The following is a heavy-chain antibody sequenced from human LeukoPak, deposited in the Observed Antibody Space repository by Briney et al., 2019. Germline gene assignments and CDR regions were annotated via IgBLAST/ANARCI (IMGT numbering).Heavy chain of an antibody. CDR3: AKPECGSGNQGEYFQH. CDR2: ISYDGRNK. D-gene: IGHD6-19*01. Sequence: GGSLRLSCAASGFIFSSYGMHWVRQAPGKGLEWVAVISYDGRNKYYADSVKGRFTISRDNSKNTLYLQMNSLRAEDTAVYYCAKPECGSGNQGEYFQHWGQGSLVTVSS. J-gene: IGHJ1*01. V-gene: IGHV3-30*18. CDR1: GFIFSSYG.